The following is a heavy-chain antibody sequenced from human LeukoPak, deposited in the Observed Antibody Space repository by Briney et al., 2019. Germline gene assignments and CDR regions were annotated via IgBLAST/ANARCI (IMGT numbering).Heavy chain of an antibody. CDR2: ISSSSSYI. D-gene: IGHD3-16*01. V-gene: IGHV3-21*01. CDR3: ARALGYAYAFDI. Sequence: GGSLRLSCAASGFTFSSYSMNWVRQAPGKGLEWVSSISSSSSYIYYADSVKGRFTISRDNAKNSLYLQMNSLRAEDTAVYYCARALGYAYAFDIWGQGTMVTVSS. CDR1: GFTFSSYS. J-gene: IGHJ3*02.